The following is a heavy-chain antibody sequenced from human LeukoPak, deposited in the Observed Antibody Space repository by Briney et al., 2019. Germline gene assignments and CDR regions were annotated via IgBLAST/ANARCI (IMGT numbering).Heavy chain of an antibody. Sequence: GGSLRLSCAASGFTFSSYAMSWVRQAPGKGLEWVSYISSSSTIYYADSVKGRFTISRDNAKNSLYLQMNSLRAEDTAVYYCARDLEIRTSSGWYPLDYYYYGMDVWGQGTTVTVSS. J-gene: IGHJ6*02. CDR1: GFTFSSYA. CDR3: ARDLEIRTSSGWYPLDYYYYGMDV. D-gene: IGHD6-19*01. CDR2: ISSSSTI. V-gene: IGHV3-48*01.